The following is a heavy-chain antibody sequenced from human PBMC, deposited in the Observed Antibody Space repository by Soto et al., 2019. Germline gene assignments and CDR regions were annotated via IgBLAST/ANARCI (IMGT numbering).Heavy chain of an antibody. V-gene: IGHV3-21*01. CDR3: ARDKGDYQKPRLADAFDI. Sequence: GGSLRLSCAASGFTFSSYSMNWVRQAPGKGLEWVSSISSSSSYIYYADSVKGRFTISRDNAKNSLYLQMNSLRAEDTAVYYCARDKGDYQKPRLADAFDIWGQGTMVTVSS. CDR2: ISSSSSYI. J-gene: IGHJ3*02. CDR1: GFTFSSYS. D-gene: IGHD4-17*01.